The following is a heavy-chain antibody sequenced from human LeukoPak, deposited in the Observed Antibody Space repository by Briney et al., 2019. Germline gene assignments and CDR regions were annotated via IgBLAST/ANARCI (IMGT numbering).Heavy chain of an antibody. CDR3: ARGAWRSIFDY. CDR1: GFTFNSYW. CDR2: IKQDGSEK. D-gene: IGHD3-3*01. Sequence: GGSLRLSCAASGFTFNSYWMSWVRQAPGKGLEWVANIKQDGSEKYYVDSVKGRFTISRDNAKNSLYLQMNSLRAEDTAVYYCARGAWRSIFDYWGQGTLVTVSS. J-gene: IGHJ4*02. V-gene: IGHV3-7*01.